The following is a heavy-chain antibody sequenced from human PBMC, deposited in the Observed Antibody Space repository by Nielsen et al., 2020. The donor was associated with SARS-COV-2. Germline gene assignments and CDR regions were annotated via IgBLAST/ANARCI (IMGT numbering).Heavy chain of an antibody. CDR3: AKLSSSWYYADY. CDR1: GFTFDNYA. CDR2: ISWNSGSI. V-gene: IGHV3-9*01. Sequence: GGSLRLSCAASGFTFDNYAMHWVRQAPGKGLEWVSGISWNSGSIGYADSVKGRFTISRDNAKNALYLQMNSLRAEDTALYYCAKLSSSWYYADYWGQGTLVTVSS. J-gene: IGHJ4*02. D-gene: IGHD6-13*01.